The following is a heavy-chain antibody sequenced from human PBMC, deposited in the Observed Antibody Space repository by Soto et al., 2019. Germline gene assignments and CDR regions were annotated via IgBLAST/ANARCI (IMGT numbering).Heavy chain of an antibody. Sequence: QVQLQESGPGLVKPSQTLSLTCTVSGGSISSGGYYWSWIRQHPGKGLEWIGYIYYSGGTYYNPSLKSRVTISVDTSKNQFSLKLSSVTAADTAVYYCAREIRFLEWSQASDWFDPWGQGTLVTVSS. J-gene: IGHJ5*02. CDR3: AREIRFLEWSQASDWFDP. V-gene: IGHV4-31*03. CDR2: IYYSGGT. D-gene: IGHD3-3*01. CDR1: GGSISSGGYY.